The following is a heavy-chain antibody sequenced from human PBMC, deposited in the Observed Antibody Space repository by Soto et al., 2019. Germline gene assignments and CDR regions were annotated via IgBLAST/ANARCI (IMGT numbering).Heavy chain of an antibody. CDR2: INHRGST. Sequence: SETLSLTCAVYGGSFSGHYWSWIRQYPGKGLEWIAEINHRGSTNYNPSLKSRVTMSVDTSKNQFSLRLGSVTAADTAVYYCASSTQLLSRIDHWGQGTLVTVSS. J-gene: IGHJ4*02. CDR3: ASSTQLLSRIDH. D-gene: IGHD2-21*02. CDR1: GGSFSGHY. V-gene: IGHV4-34*01.